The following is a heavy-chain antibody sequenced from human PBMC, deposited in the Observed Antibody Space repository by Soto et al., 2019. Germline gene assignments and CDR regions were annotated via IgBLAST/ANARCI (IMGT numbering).Heavy chain of an antibody. Sequence: ASVKVSCKASGYTLTGYYMHWVRQAPGEGLEWMGWINPNSGGTNYAQKFQGWVTMTRDTSISTAYMELGRLRSDDTAVYYCARGRGLGYCSSTSCHPPQNYYYYYMDVRGKGTTVTVSS. J-gene: IGHJ6*03. CDR2: INPNSGGT. V-gene: IGHV1-2*04. CDR3: ARGRGLGYCSSTSCHPPQNYYYYYMDV. CDR1: GYTLTGYY. D-gene: IGHD2-2*01.